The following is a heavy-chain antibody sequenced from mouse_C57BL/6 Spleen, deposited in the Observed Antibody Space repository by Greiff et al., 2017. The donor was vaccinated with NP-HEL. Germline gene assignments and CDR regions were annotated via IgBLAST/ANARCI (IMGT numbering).Heavy chain of an antibody. Sequence: VQLQQSGPELVKPGASVKISCKASGYTFTDYYMNWVKQSHGKSLEWIGDINPNNGGTSYNQKFKGKATLTVDKSSSTAYMELRSLTSEDSAVYYCARPFSYYYGSSYDYFDYWGQGTTLTVSS. V-gene: IGHV1-26*01. CDR3: ARPFSYYYGSSYDYFDY. J-gene: IGHJ2*01. D-gene: IGHD1-1*01. CDR2: INPNNGGT. CDR1: GYTFTDYY.